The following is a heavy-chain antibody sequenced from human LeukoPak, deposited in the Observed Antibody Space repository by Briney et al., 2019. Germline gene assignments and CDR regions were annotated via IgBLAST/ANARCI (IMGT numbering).Heavy chain of an antibody. CDR2: IYYSGST. Sequence: PSETLSLTCTVSGGSISSYYWSWIRQPPGKGLEWIGYIYYSGSTNYNPSLKSRVTISVDTSKNQFSLKLSSVTAADTAVSYCARHYGTLWYYYYMDVWGKGTTVTVSS. J-gene: IGHJ6*03. D-gene: IGHD3-10*01. CDR3: ARHYGTLWYYYYMDV. V-gene: IGHV4-59*01. CDR1: GGSISSYY.